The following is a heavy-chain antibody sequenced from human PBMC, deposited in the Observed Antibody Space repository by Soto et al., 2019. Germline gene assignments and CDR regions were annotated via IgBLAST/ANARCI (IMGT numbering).Heavy chain of an antibody. J-gene: IGHJ4*02. V-gene: IGHV1-46*01. D-gene: IGHD4-17*01. CDR2: INLRGGTT. Sequence: QVQVVESGGGVVQPGRSLRLSCVASGFAFSSYGMHWVRQAPGQGLEWMGIINLRGGTTEYAHKFRGRVTVTGDTSTRTAYMELSSLRSEDTAVYFCARGPDDSDVPRWDHWGQGTLITVSS. CDR3: ARGPDDSDVPRWDH. CDR1: GFAFSSYG.